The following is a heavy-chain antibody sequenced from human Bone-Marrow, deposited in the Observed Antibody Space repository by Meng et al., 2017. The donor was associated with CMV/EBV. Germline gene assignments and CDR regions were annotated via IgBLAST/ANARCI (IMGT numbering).Heavy chain of an antibody. CDR2: ISSSGSTI. V-gene: IGHV3-48*03. Sequence: GESLKISCAASGFTFSSYEMNWVRQAPGKGLEWVSYISSSGSTIYYADSVKGRFTISRDNAKNSMNLQMNILIAEDKAVYDCESKAGIAATGTGRWGYYHAMDVWGQGTTVTVSS. CDR3: ESKAGIAATGTGRWGYYHAMDV. J-gene: IGHJ6*02. CDR1: GFTFSSYE. D-gene: IGHD6-13*01.